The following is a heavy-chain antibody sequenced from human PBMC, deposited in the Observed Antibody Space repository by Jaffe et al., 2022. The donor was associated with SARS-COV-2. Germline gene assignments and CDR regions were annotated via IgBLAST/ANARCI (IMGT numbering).Heavy chain of an antibody. Sequence: QLQLQESGPGLVKPSETLSLTCTVSGGSISSSSYYWGWIRQPPGKGLEWIGSIYYSGSTYYNPSLKSRVTISVDTSKNQFSLKLSSVTAADTAVYYCARRRGDSSGWFGYWGQGTLVTVSS. J-gene: IGHJ4*02. CDR2: IYYSGST. CDR1: GGSISSSSYY. CDR3: ARRRGDSSGWFGY. D-gene: IGHD6-19*01. V-gene: IGHV4-39*01.